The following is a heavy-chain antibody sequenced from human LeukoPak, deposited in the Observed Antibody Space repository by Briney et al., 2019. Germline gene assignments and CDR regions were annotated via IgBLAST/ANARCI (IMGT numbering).Heavy chain of an antibody. V-gene: IGHV3-30*04. CDR1: GFTFSSYA. D-gene: IGHD2-15*01. Sequence: GGSLRLSCAASGFTFSSYAMHWVRQAPGKGLEWVAVTSYDGSHIYYPDSVKGRFTISRDNPKNTLYLQMNSLGPEDTALYYCVRGRDYCSDYWGQGTLVTVSS. CDR3: VRGRDYCSDY. J-gene: IGHJ4*02. CDR2: TSYDGSHI.